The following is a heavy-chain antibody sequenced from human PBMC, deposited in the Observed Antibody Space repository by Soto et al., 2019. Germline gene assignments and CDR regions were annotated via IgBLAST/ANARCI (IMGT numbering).Heavy chain of an antibody. D-gene: IGHD3-10*01. CDR1: GFTFSNYD. Sequence: GGSLRLSCAASGFTFSNYDMIWVRQPPGKGLEWLSYISGSGSAKHYADSVKGRFTVSRDNAESSLQLQINGLRAGDTAIYYCAGRGFQPDGSGSYYKTYGMDVWGQGTTVTVSS. J-gene: IGHJ6*02. V-gene: IGHV3-48*03. CDR3: AGRGFQPDGSGSYYKTYGMDV. CDR2: ISGSGSAK.